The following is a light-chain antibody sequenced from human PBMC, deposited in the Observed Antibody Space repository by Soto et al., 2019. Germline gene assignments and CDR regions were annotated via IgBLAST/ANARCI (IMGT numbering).Light chain of an antibody. Sequence: IVMTQSPSTLSVSPGKRATLSCRASQSVSSNLAWYQQKPGQAPRLLIYGASSRATGIPDRFSGSGSGTDFTLTISRLEPEDFAVYYCQQFGGPPRTFGQGTKVDI. CDR3: QQFGGPPRT. CDR1: QSVSSN. V-gene: IGKV3-20*01. J-gene: IGKJ1*01. CDR2: GAS.